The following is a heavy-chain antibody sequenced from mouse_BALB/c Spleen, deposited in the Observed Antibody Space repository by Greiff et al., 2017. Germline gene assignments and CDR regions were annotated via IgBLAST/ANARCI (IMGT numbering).Heavy chain of an antibody. V-gene: IGHV5-6-5*01. Sequence: EVQVVESGGGLVKPGGSLKLSCAASGFTFSSYAMSWVRQTPEKRLEWVASISSGGSTYYPESVKGGFTISRDNARNILYLQMSSLRSEDTAMYYCAREGTYGNSAGFDYWGQGTLVTVSA. CDR3: AREGTYGNSAGFDY. CDR1: GFTFSSYA. J-gene: IGHJ3*01. D-gene: IGHD2-1*01. CDR2: ISSGGST.